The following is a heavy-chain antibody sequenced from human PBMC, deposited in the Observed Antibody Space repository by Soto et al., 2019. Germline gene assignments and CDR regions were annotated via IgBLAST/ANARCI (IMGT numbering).Heavy chain of an antibody. CDR1: GGSFSGYY. CDR2: INHSGST. Sequence: LSLTCAVYGGSFSGYYWSWIRQPPGKGLEWIGEINHSGSTNYNPSLKSRVTISVDTSKNQFSLKLSSVTAADTAVYYCARGRIIAVAGTRYYYYYGMDVWGQGTTVTVSS. J-gene: IGHJ6*02. V-gene: IGHV4-34*01. CDR3: ARGRIIAVAGTRYYYYYGMDV. D-gene: IGHD6-19*01.